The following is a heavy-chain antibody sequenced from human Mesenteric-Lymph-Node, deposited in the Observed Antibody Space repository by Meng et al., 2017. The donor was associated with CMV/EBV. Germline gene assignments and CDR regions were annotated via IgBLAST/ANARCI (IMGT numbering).Heavy chain of an antibody. CDR3: ARDLYCSSTSCHATPYGMDV. J-gene: IGHJ6*02. D-gene: IGHD2-2*01. V-gene: IGHV3-74*01. Sequence: GGSLRLSCAASGFTFSSYWIHWFRQAPGKGLVWVSRINSDGGSTSYADSVQARFTISRDNAKNTLYLQMNSLRAEDTAVYYCARDLYCSSTSCHATPYGMDVWGQGTTVTVSS. CDR1: GFTFSSYW. CDR2: INSDGGST.